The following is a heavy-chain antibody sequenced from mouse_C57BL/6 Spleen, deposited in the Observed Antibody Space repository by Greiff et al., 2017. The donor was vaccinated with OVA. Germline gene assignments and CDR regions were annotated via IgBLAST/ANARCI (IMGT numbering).Heavy chain of an antibody. Sequence: QVQLQQSGPELVKPGASVKISCKASGYAFSSSWMNWVKQRPGQGLEWIGRIYPGDGDTNYNGKFKGKATLTADKSSSTAYMQHSSLTSEDSAVDFCARKDYYGSPFDYWGQGTTLTVSS. V-gene: IGHV1-82*01. CDR1: GYAFSSSW. CDR3: ARKDYYGSPFDY. J-gene: IGHJ2*01. D-gene: IGHD1-1*01. CDR2: IYPGDGDT.